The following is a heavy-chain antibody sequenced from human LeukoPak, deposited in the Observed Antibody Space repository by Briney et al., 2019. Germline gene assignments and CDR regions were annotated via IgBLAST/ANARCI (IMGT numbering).Heavy chain of an antibody. CDR3: ARERGSGSYYPFDP. D-gene: IGHD3-10*01. J-gene: IGHJ5*02. V-gene: IGHV3-7*01. CDR1: GFSFSNYW. CDR2: IKQDGSEK. Sequence: GGSLRLSCAASGFSFSNYWMSWVRQAPGKGLEWVANIKQDGSEKNYVDSVKGRFTISRDNAKNSLYLQMNRLRGEDTAVYYCARERGSGSYYPFDPWGQGTLVTVSS.